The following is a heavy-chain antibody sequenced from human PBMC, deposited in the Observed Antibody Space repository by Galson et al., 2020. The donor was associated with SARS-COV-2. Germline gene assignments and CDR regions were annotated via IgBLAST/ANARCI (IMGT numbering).Heavy chain of an antibody. V-gene: IGHV1-18*01. CDR2: ISGHNAKT. CDR3: ARDGEGFEWLFSSNHPSSDY. Sequence: ASVKVSCKASGYTFRNFGISWVRQAPGQGLEWMGWISGHNAKTNYAQKFQDRVTLTTDTSTSTAYLYLRSLGSDDTAVYYCARDGEGFEWLFSSNHPSSDYWGQGTLVTVSS. D-gene: IGHD3-3*01. CDR1: GYTFRNFG. J-gene: IGHJ4*02.